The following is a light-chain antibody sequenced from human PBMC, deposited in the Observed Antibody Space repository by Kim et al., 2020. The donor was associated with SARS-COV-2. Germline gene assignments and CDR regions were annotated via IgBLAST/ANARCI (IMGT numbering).Light chain of an antibody. CDR3: AAWDDSLSGRV. CDR1: SSTIGSNY. J-gene: IGLJ3*02. V-gene: IGLV1-47*01. CDR2: RNN. Sequence: GQRVTISCSGSSSTIGSNYVDWYQQLPGPAPQLLIYRNNQRPSGVPDRFSGSKSGTSASLAISGLRSEDEADYYCAAWDDSLSGRVFGGGTQLTVL.